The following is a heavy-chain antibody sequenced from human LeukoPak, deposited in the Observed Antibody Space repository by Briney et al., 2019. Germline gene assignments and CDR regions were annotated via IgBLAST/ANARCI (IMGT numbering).Heavy chain of an antibody. Sequence: ASVKVSCKASGYTFTGYYMHWVRQAPGQGLEWMGWINPNSGGTNYAQKFQGRVTMTEDASTDTAYMELSSLRSEDTAVYYCATESYSGSYLYAFDIWGQGTMVTVSS. CDR3: ATESYSGSYLYAFDI. CDR1: GYTFTGYY. V-gene: IGHV1-2*02. J-gene: IGHJ3*02. CDR2: INPNSGGT. D-gene: IGHD1-26*01.